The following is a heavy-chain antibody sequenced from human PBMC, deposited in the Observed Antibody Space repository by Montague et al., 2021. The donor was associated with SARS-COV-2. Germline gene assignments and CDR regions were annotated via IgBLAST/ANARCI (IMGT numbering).Heavy chain of an antibody. D-gene: IGHD3-3*01. CDR1: GFTFSSYE. CDR2: ISSSGSTI. CDR3: AREPRETGSDWYYDFWSGYSLPRGYYYYGMDV. V-gene: IGHV3-48*03. Sequence: SLRLSCAASGFTFSSYEMNWVRQAPGKGLEWVSYISSSGSTIYYADSVKGRLTISRDNAKNSLYLQMNSLRAEDTAVYYCAREPRETGSDWYYDFWSGYSLPRGYYYYGMDVWGQGTTVTVSS. J-gene: IGHJ6*02.